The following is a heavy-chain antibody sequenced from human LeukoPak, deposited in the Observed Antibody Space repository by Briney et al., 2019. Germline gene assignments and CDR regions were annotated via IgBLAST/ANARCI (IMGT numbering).Heavy chain of an antibody. CDR3: ARGGYSSSSSFYY. Sequence: PEGSLRLSCAASGITFSSFGMNWVRQAPGKGLEWVSSISSSSSYIYYADSVKGRFTISRDNAKNSLYLQMNSLRAEDTAVYYCARGGYSSSSSFYYWGQRTLVTVSS. D-gene: IGHD6-13*01. V-gene: IGHV3-21*01. CDR1: GITFSSFG. CDR2: ISSSSSYI. J-gene: IGHJ4*02.